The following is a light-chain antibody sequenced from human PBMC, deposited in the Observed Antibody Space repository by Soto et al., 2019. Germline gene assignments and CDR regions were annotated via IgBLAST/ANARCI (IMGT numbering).Light chain of an antibody. J-gene: IGLJ1*01. CDR1: SSDVGAHNF. CDR2: EVS. V-gene: IGLV2-14*01. Sequence: SVLTQPASVSGSPGQSITIAGTGTSSDVGAHNFVSWYQQHPGKAPKLMIYEVSNRPSGVSDRFSGSKSGNTASLTISGLQAEDEADYYCNSYTNTAARVFGTGTKVTVL. CDR3: NSYTNTAARV.